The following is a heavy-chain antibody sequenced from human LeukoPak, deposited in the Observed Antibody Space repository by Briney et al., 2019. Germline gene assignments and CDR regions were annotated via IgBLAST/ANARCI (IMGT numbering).Heavy chain of an antibody. D-gene: IGHD5-18*01. CDR3: ARDRGTAYYYYGMDV. CDR2: IYSGGST. Sequence: GGSLRLSRAASGFTVSSNYMSWVRQAPGKGLEWVSVIYSGGSTYYADSVKGRFTISRDNSKNTLYLQMNSLRAEDTAVYYCARDRGTAYYYYGMDVWGQGTTVTVSS. V-gene: IGHV3-66*01. CDR1: GFTVSSNY. J-gene: IGHJ6*02.